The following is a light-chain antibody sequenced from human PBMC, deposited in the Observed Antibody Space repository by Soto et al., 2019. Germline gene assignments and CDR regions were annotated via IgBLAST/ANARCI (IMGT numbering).Light chain of an antibody. V-gene: IGLV2-8*01. J-gene: IGLJ1*01. CDR2: EVS. CDR1: SADVGGYNF. CDR3: PSYAGSKNFL. Sequence: QSVLTQPPSASGSLGQSVTISCTGTSADVGGYNFVSWYQQHPGKAPKLMIFEVSQRPSGVPDRFSGSKSGNTASLTVSELQAEEGVVYSGPSYAGSKNFLCESGTRFTVL.